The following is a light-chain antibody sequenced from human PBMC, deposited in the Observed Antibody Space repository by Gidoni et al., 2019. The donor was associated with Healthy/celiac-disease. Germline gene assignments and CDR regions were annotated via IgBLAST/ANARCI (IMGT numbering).Light chain of an antibody. V-gene: IGKV1-39*01. Sequence: DIQMTQSPYSLSASVGDRVTITCRASQSISSYLNWYQRKPGKAPMLLIYAASSLQSGVPSRFGGSGSGTDFTLTISSLHPEDFATYYCQQSYSTPLTFGGGTKVEI. CDR2: AAS. J-gene: IGKJ4*01. CDR3: QQSYSTPLT. CDR1: QSISSY.